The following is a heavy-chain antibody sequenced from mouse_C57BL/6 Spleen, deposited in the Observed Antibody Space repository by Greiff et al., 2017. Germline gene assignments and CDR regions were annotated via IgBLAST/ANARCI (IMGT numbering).Heavy chain of an antibody. CDR1: GYTFTSYD. V-gene: IGHV1-85*01. D-gene: IGHD1-1*02. CDR2: IYPRDGST. CDR3: ARGSYELYWYFDV. Sequence: VQLQESGPELVKPGASVKLSCKASGYTFTSYDINWVKQRPGQGLEWIGWIYPRDGSTKYNEKFKGKATLTVDTSSSTAYRELHSLTSEDSAVYFCARGSYELYWYFDVWGTGTTVTVSS. J-gene: IGHJ1*03.